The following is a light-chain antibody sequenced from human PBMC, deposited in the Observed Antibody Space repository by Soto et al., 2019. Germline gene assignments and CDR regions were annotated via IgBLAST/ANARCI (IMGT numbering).Light chain of an antibody. CDR1: LTMNNN. V-gene: IGKV3-15*01. J-gene: IGKJ2*01. CDR2: GAS. CDR3: QQYDDSARYI. Sequence: EIVMTQSPATLSVSPGESVTLSCRASLTMNNNIAWYQHKPGQAPRLLIFGASSRATGVPGRFSGSGFGTEFTLSISSLQSEDFAVYYCQQYDDSARYIFGQGTNLEIK.